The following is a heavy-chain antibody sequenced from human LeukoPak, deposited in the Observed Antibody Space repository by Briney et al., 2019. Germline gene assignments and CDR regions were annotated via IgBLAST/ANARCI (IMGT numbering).Heavy chain of an antibody. D-gene: IGHD3-9*01. CDR2: INPNSGGT. V-gene: IGHV1-2*02. CDR1: GYTFTGYY. J-gene: IGHJ5*02. CDR3: ARGEARSYDILTGYP. Sequence: ASVKVSCKASGYTFTGYYMHWVRQAPGQGLEWMGWINPNSGGTNYAQKFQGRVTMTRDTSISTAYMELSRLRSDDTAVYYCARGEARSYDILTGYPWGQGTLVTVSS.